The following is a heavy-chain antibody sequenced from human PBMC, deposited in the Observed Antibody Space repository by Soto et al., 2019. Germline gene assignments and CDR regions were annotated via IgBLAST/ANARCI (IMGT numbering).Heavy chain of an antibody. V-gene: IGHV3-30-3*01. J-gene: IGHJ6*01. CDR3: ARERIRTGGGRYDYGMEF. CDR2: ISYDGSHK. D-gene: IGHD3-16*01. Sequence: PGWYLRLSFEASGFTFSDYDLHWFRQAPGPGLEWVAVISYDGSHKYYADSVKGRFTISTDSSKNTLYLQMNRLRTEDTAVYYCARERIRTGGGRYDYGMEFWGDGTTVT. CDR1: GFTFSDYD.